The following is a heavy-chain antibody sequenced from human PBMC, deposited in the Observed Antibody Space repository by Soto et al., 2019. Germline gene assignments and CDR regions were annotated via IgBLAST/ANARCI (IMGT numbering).Heavy chain of an antibody. J-gene: IGHJ6*02. Sequence: QVQLVESGGGVVQPGRSLRLSCAASGFTFSSYAMHWVRQAPGKGLEWVAVISYDGSNKYYADSVKGRFTISRDNSKNMLYLQMNSLRAEDTAVYYCARDLSVIKDYYYYGMDVWGQGTTVTVSS. CDR3: ARDLSVIKDYYYYGMDV. V-gene: IGHV3-30-3*01. CDR2: ISYDGSNK. CDR1: GFTFSSYA. D-gene: IGHD2-21*01.